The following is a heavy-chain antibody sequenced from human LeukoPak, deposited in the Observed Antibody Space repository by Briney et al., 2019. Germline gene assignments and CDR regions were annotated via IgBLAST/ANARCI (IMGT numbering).Heavy chain of an antibody. CDR1: GGSITSGSYY. D-gene: IGHD3-22*01. Sequence: KAPQTLSLTCTVSGGSITSGSYYWSWIRQPAGKGLEWIGRIYTSGSTNYNPSLKSRVTISVDTSKNQFSLKLSSVTAADTAVYFCARGPYSYDSSGAFDIWGQGTMVTVSS. CDR3: ARGPYSYDSSGAFDI. CDR2: IYTSGST. J-gene: IGHJ3*02. V-gene: IGHV4-61*02.